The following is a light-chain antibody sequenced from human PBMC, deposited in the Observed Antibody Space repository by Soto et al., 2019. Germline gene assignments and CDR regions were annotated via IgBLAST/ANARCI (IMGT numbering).Light chain of an antibody. CDR1: QSVSSN. CDR3: QQYNNWPKI. CDR2: GAS. J-gene: IGKJ5*01. Sequence: EIVMTQSPATLPVSPGERATLSCRASQSVSSNLAWYQQKPGQAPRLLIYGASTRATGIPARFSGSGSGTEFTLTISSLQSEDFAVYYCQQYNNWPKIFGQGTRLEIK. V-gene: IGKV3-15*01.